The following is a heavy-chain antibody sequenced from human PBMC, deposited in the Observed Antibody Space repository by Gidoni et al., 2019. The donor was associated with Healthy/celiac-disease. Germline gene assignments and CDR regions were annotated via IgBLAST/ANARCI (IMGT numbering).Heavy chain of an antibody. D-gene: IGHD3-22*01. CDR2: ISSSTSYI. CDR3: ARVLANYDSSGYQIRGNDY. V-gene: IGHV3-21*01. Sequence: EVQLVESGGGLVKPGGSLRLSCAASGFTFRSYSMSWVRQAPGKGRGWVSSISSSTSYIYYADSVKGRFTISRDNAKNSLFLQMNSLRAEDTAVYYCARVLANYDSSGYQIRGNDYWGQGTLVTVSS. J-gene: IGHJ4*02. CDR1: GFTFRSYS.